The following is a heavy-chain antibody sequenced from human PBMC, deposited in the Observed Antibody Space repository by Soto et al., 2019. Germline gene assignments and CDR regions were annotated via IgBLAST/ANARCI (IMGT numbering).Heavy chain of an antibody. D-gene: IGHD3-9*01. V-gene: IGHV4-31*03. CDR3: ARAPDFDWLQIDY. Sequence: PSETLSLTFTVSGGSISSCCYYWSWIRQHPGKGLEWIGYIYYSGSTYYNPSLKSRVTISVDTSKNQFSLKLSSVTAADTAVYYCARAPDFDWLQIDYWGQGTLVTVSS. CDR1: GGSISSCCYY. CDR2: IYYSGST. J-gene: IGHJ4*02.